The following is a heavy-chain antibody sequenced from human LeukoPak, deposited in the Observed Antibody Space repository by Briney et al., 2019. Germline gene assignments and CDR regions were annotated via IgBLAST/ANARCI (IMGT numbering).Heavy chain of an antibody. CDR1: GGSISSGGYY. Sequence: PSETLSLTCTVSGGSISSGGYYWSWIRQPPGKGLEWIGYIYHSGSTYYNPSLKSRVTISVDRSKNQFSLKLSSVTAADTAVYYCVRGGSKAAATFDFWGQGTLVTVSS. J-gene: IGHJ4*02. CDR3: VRGGSKAAATFDF. D-gene: IGHD2-15*01. V-gene: IGHV4-30-2*01. CDR2: IYHSGST.